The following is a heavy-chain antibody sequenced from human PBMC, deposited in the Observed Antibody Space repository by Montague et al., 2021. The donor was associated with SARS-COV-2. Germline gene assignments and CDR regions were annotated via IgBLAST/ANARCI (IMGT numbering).Heavy chain of an antibody. CDR2: INSNGAAT. CDR1: GFTFNGYA. D-gene: IGHD6-13*01. V-gene: IGHV3-23*01. J-gene: IGHJ6*03. Sequence: SLSLSCAASGFTFNGYAMAWVRQTPGRWLEWVSTINSNGAATHYADSAKGRFTISRDNSGSSVFLQMDCVSAEDTAVYYCARDVRSNWYSLGYMDVWGQGTTVTVAS. CDR3: ARDVRSNWYSLGYMDV.